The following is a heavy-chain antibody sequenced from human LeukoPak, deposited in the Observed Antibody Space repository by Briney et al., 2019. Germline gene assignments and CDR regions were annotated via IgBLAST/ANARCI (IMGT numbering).Heavy chain of an antibody. CDR2: IWRDGSKR. CDR3: GRDVQGGFDYSNSPEY. CDR1: GFIFSHYG. V-gene: IGHV3-33*01. J-gene: IGHJ4*01. Sequence: GGALRLSCAASGFIFSHYGMHWVRQAPGKGLEWVAVIWRDGSKRFYAGTVKGRFTISRDNSQNTIFPKMNSLRVGATGMYWCGRDVQGGFDYSNSPEYWGHGTLVTASS. D-gene: IGHD4-11*01.